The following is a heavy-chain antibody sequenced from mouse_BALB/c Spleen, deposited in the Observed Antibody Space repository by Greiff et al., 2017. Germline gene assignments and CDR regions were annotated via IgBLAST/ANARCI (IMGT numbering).Heavy chain of an antibody. J-gene: IGHJ2*01. CDR3: AREGGTARSYFDY. CDR1: GFTFSSYG. V-gene: IGHV5-6*01. CDR2: ISSGGSYT. D-gene: IGHD3-2*01. Sequence: EVKLMESGGDLVKPGGSLKLSCAASGFTFSSYGMSWVRQTPDKRLEWVATISSGGSYTYYPDSVKGRFTISRDNAKNTLYLQMSSLKSEDTAMYYCAREGGTARSYFDYWGQGTTLTVSS.